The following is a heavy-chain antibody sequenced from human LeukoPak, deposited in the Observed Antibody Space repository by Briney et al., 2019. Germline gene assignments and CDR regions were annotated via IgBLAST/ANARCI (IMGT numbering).Heavy chain of an antibody. CDR1: GGTFSSYA. Sequence: SVKVSCKASGGTFSSYAISWVRQAPGQGLEWMGEIIPIFGTANYAQKFQGRVTITTDESTSTAYMELSSLRSEDTAVYYCARDDSSGYYHFDYWGQGTLVTVSS. J-gene: IGHJ4*02. V-gene: IGHV1-69*05. CDR2: IIPIFGTA. D-gene: IGHD3-22*01. CDR3: ARDDSSGYYHFDY.